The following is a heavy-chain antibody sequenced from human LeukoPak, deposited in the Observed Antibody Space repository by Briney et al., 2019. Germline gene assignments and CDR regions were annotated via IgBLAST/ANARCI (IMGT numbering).Heavy chain of an antibody. V-gene: IGHV3-30*02. CDR3: AKAVECSSTSCYTADWFDP. D-gene: IGHD2-2*02. J-gene: IGHJ5*02. Sequence: GGSLRLSCAASGLTFSSYGIHWVRQAPGKGLEWVAFIRYDGSNKYYADSVKGRFTISRDNSKNTLYLQMNSLRAEDTAVYYCAKAVECSSTSCYTADWFDPWGQGTLVTVSS. CDR1: GLTFSSYG. CDR2: IRYDGSNK.